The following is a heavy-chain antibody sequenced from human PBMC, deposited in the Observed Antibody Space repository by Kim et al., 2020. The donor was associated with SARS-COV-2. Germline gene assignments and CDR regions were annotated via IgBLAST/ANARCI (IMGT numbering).Heavy chain of an antibody. D-gene: IGHD2-2*03. CDR3: ARGAAGLDVFYYYYMDV. J-gene: IGHJ6*03. Sequence: SETLSLTCTVSGASISSSGYYWCWIRQHPEKGLEWIGYINYSGSTSYNPSLKSRVNISVDTSKNQFSLRLSSVTAADMALYYCARGAAGLDVFYYYYMDVWGKGTTVTVSS. V-gene: IGHV4-31*03. CDR1: GASISSSGYY. CDR2: INYSGST.